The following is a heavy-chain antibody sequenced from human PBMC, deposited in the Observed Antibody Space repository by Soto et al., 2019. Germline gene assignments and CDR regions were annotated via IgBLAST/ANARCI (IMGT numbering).Heavy chain of an antibody. CDR1: GITLSNAW. D-gene: IGHD3-16*01. V-gene: IGHV3-15*01. CDR2: IKSKADGATT. CDR3: TTPRSGSHGYGY. Sequence: EVQLVESGGGLVKPGGSLRLSCAASGITLSNAWMTWVRQAPGKGLEWVGRIKSKADGATTEYGSPVKDRFIISRDDSENTLDLQMNSLKTEDTAVYYCTTPRSGSHGYGYWGQGTLVTVSS. J-gene: IGHJ4*02.